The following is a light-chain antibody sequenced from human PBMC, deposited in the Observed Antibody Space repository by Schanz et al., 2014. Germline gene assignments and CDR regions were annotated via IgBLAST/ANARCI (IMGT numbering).Light chain of an antibody. V-gene: IGKV3-20*01. Sequence: EIVLTQSPGSLSVSPGERATLSCRASQSVNSNLAWYQQKPGQAPRLLIYGASTRATGIPARFSGSGSGTHFILTISRLEPEDFAVYYCQQYGRSLSITFGQGTRLEIK. J-gene: IGKJ5*01. CDR2: GAS. CDR1: QSVNSN. CDR3: QQYGRSLSIT.